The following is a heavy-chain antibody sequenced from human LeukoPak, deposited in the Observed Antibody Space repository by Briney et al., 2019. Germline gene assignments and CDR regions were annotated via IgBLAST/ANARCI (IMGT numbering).Heavy chain of an antibody. CDR2: ISAYNGYT. CDR1: GYTFTSYG. Sequence: ASVKVSCKASGYTFTSYGISWVRQAPGQGLEWMGWISAYNGYTNYAQKLQGRVTMTTDTSTSTAYMELRSLRSDDTAVYYCARVGTTIFGVVHNWFDPWGQGTLVTVSS. D-gene: IGHD3-3*01. CDR3: ARVGTTIFGVVHNWFDP. V-gene: IGHV1-18*01. J-gene: IGHJ5*02.